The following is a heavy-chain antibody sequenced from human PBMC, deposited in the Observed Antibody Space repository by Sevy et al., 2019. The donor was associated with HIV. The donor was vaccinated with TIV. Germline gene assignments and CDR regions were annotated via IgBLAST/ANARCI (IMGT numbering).Heavy chain of an antibody. J-gene: IGHJ4*02. CDR2: FSFGCGKI. D-gene: IGHD3-10*02. CDR1: GFTFSSYA. Sequence: GGSLRLSCAASGFTFSSYAMSWVRQAPGKGLEWVSTFSFGCGKINYADSVKGRFTISGDNSKNTRYLQMHGLRAEDTAVYYGAREGCSKPHDYWGQGTLVTVSS. CDR3: AREGCSKPHDY. V-gene: IGHV3-23*01.